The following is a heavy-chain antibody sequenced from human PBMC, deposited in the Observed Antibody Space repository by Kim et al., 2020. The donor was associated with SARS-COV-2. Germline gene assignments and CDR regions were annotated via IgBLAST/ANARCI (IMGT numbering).Heavy chain of an antibody. J-gene: IGHJ6*02. CDR2: ISSSGSTI. V-gene: IGHV3-48*03. CDR1: GFTFSSYE. D-gene: IGHD3-3*01. Sequence: GGSLRLSCAASGFTFSSYEMNWVRQAPGKGLEWVSYISSSGSTIYYADSVKGRFTISRDNAKNSLYLQMNSLRAENTAVHYCARVRGANFWSGYYTGYYYYGMDVWGQGTTVTVSS. CDR3: ARVRGANFWSGYYTGYYYYGMDV.